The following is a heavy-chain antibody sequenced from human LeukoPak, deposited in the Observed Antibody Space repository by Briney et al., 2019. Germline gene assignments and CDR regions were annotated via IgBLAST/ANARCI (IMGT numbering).Heavy chain of an antibody. J-gene: IGHJ4*02. Sequence: PGGSLRLSCAASGFTFSGYAMSWVRQAPGKGLEWVSAISGSGGSTYYADSVKGRFTISRDNSKNTLYLQMNSLRAEDTAVYYCAKSPAPYCGGDCYLDYWGQGTLVTVSS. CDR3: AKSPAPYCGGDCYLDY. CDR1: GFTFSGYA. D-gene: IGHD2-21*01. CDR2: ISGSGGST. V-gene: IGHV3-23*01.